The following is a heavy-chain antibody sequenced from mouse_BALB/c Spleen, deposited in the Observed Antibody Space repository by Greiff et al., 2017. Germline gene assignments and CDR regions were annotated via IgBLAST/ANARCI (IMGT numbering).Heavy chain of an antibody. V-gene: IGHV5-17*02. D-gene: IGHD1-1*01. Sequence: EVQLVESGGGLVQPGGSRKLSCAASGFTFSSFGMHWVRQAPEKGLEWVAYISSGCSTIYYADTVKGRFTISRDNPKNTLFLQMTSLRSEDTAMYYCARRYGSRFFDYWGQGTTLTASS. CDR3: ARRYGSRFFDY. CDR2: ISSGCSTI. J-gene: IGHJ2*01. CDR1: GFTFSSFG.